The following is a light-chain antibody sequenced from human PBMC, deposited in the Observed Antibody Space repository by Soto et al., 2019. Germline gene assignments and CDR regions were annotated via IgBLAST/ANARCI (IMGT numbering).Light chain of an antibody. J-gene: IGKJ1*01. CDR1: QRVSNN. Sequence: EIVMTQSPATLSVSPGERATLSCRASQRVSNNLAWYRQKPGQAPRLLIYGASTRAAGIPARFSGSGSGTEFTLTIRSLQSEDFAVYYCQQYNNWPRTFGQGTKVEIK. V-gene: IGKV3-15*01. CDR2: GAS. CDR3: QQYNNWPRT.